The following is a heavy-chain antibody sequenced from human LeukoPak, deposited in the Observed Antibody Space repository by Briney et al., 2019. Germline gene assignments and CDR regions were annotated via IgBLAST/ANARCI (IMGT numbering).Heavy chain of an antibody. CDR3: ATSTGYSYGTYYFDY. CDR2: ISGSGGST. V-gene: IGHV3-23*01. J-gene: IGHJ4*02. D-gene: IGHD5-18*01. Sequence: GGSLRLSCVASGFTFGKYWMSWVRQAPGKGLEWVSAISGSGGSTYYADSVKGRFTISRDNSKNTLYLQMNSLRAEDTAVYYCATSTGYSYGTYYFDYWGQGTLVTVSS. CDR1: GFTFGKYW.